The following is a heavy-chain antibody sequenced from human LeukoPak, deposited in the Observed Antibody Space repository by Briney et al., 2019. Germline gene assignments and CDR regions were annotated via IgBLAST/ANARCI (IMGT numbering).Heavy chain of an antibody. CDR2: IRYDGSNK. Sequence: PGGSLRLSCAASGFTFSSYGMHWVRQAPGKGLEGVAFIRYDGSNKYYADSVKGRFTISRDNSKNTLYLQMNSLRAEDTAVYYCAKDRVAVAGRGYYFDYWGQGTLVTVSS. V-gene: IGHV3-30*02. CDR1: GFTFSSYG. CDR3: AKDRVAVAGRGYYFDY. J-gene: IGHJ4*02. D-gene: IGHD6-19*01.